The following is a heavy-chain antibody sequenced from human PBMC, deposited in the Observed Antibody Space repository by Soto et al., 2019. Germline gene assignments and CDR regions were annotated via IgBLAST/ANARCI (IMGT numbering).Heavy chain of an antibody. V-gene: IGHV1-69*01. CDR1: ATSFSSFV. CDR3: ARVFGDSGFDVGGTPIDY. CDR2: IVPLIGSA. J-gene: IGHJ4*02. Sequence: QVQLVQSGAEVKKPGSSVKVSCKASATSFSSFVISWVRQAPGQGLEWMGGIVPLIGSANYAQKFQGRVTITADESTSTAYMEMSSLRSKDTATYYCARVFGDSGFDVGGTPIDYWGQGTLVIVSS. D-gene: IGHD5-12*01.